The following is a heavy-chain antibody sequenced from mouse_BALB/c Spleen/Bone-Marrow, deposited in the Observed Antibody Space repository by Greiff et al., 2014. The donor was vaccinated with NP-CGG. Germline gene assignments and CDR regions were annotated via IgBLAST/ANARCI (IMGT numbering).Heavy chain of an antibody. D-gene: IGHD2-4*01. V-gene: IGHV3-2*02. CDR2: ISYSGST. CDR1: GYSNTRDFS. CDR3: ARYDYDGVDY. Sequence: QLQQAGPGPAKTSQALPPTFTVTGYSNTRDFSWEWVRQVSGNKMEWMGYISYSGSTSYNPSLKSRISITRDTSKNQFFLQLNSVTNEDTATYYCARYDYDGVDYWGQGTTLTVSS. J-gene: IGHJ2*01.